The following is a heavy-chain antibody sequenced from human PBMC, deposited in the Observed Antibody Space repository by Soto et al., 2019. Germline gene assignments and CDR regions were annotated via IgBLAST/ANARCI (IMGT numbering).Heavy chain of an antibody. Sequence: VQLVESGGGVVQPGRSLRLSCAASGFTFSSYGMHWVRQAPGKGLEWVAVIWYDGSNKYYADSVKGRFTISRDNSKNTLYLQMNSLRAEDTAVYYCARDRGVKGGRFGELFGDAFDIWGQGTMVTVSS. CDR2: IWYDGSNK. CDR3: ARDRGVKGGRFGELFGDAFDI. J-gene: IGHJ3*02. D-gene: IGHD3-10*01. CDR1: GFTFSSYG. V-gene: IGHV3-33*01.